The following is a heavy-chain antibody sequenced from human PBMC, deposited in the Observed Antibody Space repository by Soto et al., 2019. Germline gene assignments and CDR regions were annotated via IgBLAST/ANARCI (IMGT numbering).Heavy chain of an antibody. Sequence: EVQLVESGGGLVQPGGSLKLSCAASGFTFSGSAMHWVRQASGKGLEWVGRIRSKANSYATAYAASVKGRFTISRDDSKNTAYLQMTSLKTEDTAVYYCPSRSPFDGMAVWGQGTTVTVSS. CDR2: IRSKANSYAT. V-gene: IGHV3-73*02. CDR1: GFTFSGSA. CDR3: PSRSPFDGMAV. J-gene: IGHJ6*02. D-gene: IGHD1-26*01.